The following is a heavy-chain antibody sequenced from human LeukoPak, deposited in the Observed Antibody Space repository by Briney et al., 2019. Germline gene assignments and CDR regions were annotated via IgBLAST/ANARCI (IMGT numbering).Heavy chain of an antibody. CDR2: ISGSGGST. Sequence: AGGSLRLSCAASGFTFSSYAMSWVRQAPGKGLEWVSAISGSGGSTYYADSVKGRFTISRDNSKNTLYLQMNSLRAEDTAVYYCAKDYLYATYYYDSSGYWTWGQGTLVTVSS. CDR1: GFTFSSYA. J-gene: IGHJ5*02. D-gene: IGHD3-22*01. CDR3: AKDYLYATYYYDSSGYWT. V-gene: IGHV3-23*01.